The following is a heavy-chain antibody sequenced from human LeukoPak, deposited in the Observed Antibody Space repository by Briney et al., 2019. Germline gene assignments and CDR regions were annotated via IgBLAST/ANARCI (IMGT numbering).Heavy chain of an antibody. V-gene: IGHV3-74*01. Sequence: GGSLRLSCAASGFTFRDYWMHWVRQAPGKALLWGSHINSDGSITDYADSVKGRFTISRDNARNTLSLQMDSLRVEDTAVYYCARNPTGGYDYCGQGALVTLSS. CDR1: GFTFRDYW. CDR2: INSDGSIT. D-gene: IGHD2-8*02. J-gene: IGHJ4*02. CDR3: ARNPTGGYDY.